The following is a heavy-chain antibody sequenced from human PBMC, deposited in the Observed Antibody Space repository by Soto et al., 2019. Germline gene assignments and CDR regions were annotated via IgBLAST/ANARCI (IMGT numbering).Heavy chain of an antibody. V-gene: IGHV3-30*18. CDR3: AKDIYSCGGNHRTFDY. CDR1: GFTFSSYG. J-gene: IGHJ4*02. Sequence: GGSLRLPCAASGFTFSSYGMHWVRQAPGKGLEWVAVISYDGSNKYYADSVKGRFTISRDNSKNTLYLQMNSLRAEDTAVYYCAKDIYSCGGNHRTFDYWGQGTLVTGSS. CDR2: ISYDGSNK. D-gene: IGHD6-25*01.